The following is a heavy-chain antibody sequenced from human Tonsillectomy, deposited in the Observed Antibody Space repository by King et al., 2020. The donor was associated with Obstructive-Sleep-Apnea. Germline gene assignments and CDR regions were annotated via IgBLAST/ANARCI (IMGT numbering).Heavy chain of an antibody. V-gene: IGHV3-9*01. CDR1: GFTFDDYA. CDR2: ISWNSGSI. J-gene: IGHJ5*02. CDR3: AKGQTTYVNWFDP. D-gene: IGHD1-14*01. Sequence: VQLVESGGGLVQPGRSLRLSCAASGFTFDDYAMHWVRQAPGKGLEWVSGISWNSGSIGYADSVKGRFTISRDNAKNSLYLQMNSLRAEDTALYYCAKGQTTYVNWFDPWGQGTLVTVSS.